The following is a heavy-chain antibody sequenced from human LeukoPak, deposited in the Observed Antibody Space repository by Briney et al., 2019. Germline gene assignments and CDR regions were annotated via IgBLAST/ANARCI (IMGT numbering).Heavy chain of an antibody. Sequence: GGSLRLSCAASGLTFSSYEMNWVRQAPGKGQWWVSSISSSISYIYYADSVKGRFTFSRDNAKNSLYLQMNSLRAEDTAVYYCARDGPGDIVVVVAAQDDAFDIWGQGTMVTVSS. J-gene: IGHJ3*02. D-gene: IGHD2-15*01. CDR1: GLTFSSYE. CDR2: ISSSISYI. CDR3: ARDGPGDIVVVVAAQDDAFDI. V-gene: IGHV3-21*01.